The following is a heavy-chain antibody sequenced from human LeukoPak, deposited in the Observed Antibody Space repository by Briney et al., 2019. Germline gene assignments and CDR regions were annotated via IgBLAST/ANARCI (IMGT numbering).Heavy chain of an antibody. Sequence: SETLSLTCTVSGGSITSYSWSWIRQPPGKGLEWIGYIYYTGSTHFNPSLKSRVTISVDTPKNQFSLKLSSVTAADTAVYYCARDRDYGSGSYDYWGQGSLVTVSS. V-gene: IGHV4-59*01. D-gene: IGHD3-10*01. CDR1: GGSITSYS. J-gene: IGHJ4*02. CDR3: ARDRDYGSGSYDY. CDR2: IYYTGST.